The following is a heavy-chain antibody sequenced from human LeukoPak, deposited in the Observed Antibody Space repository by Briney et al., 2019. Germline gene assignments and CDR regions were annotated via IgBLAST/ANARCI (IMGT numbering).Heavy chain of an antibody. V-gene: IGHV3-74*01. Sequence: GGSLRLSCAASGLTFSSHWMHWVRQAPGKGLVWVSRITNDGSSTTYADSVKGRFTISRDNAKNMLYLQVNSLRAEDTAVYYCARDYDSSGSLDYWGQGTLVTVSS. CDR3: ARDYDSSGSLDY. J-gene: IGHJ4*02. CDR1: GLTFSSHW. D-gene: IGHD3-22*01. CDR2: ITNDGSST.